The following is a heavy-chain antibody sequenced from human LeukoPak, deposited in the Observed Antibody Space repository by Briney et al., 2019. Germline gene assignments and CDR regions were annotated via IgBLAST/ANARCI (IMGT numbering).Heavy chain of an antibody. D-gene: IGHD3-22*01. Sequence: GGSLRLSCAASGFSFSSFGMHWVRQAPGKGLEWVAVIWYDGSNKYYADSMKGRFTISRDNSKNTLYLQMNSLRAEDTAVYYCARDRVVVVITGAFDIWGQGTMVTVSS. CDR1: GFSFSSFG. CDR2: IWYDGSNK. J-gene: IGHJ3*02. V-gene: IGHV3-33*01. CDR3: ARDRVVVVITGAFDI.